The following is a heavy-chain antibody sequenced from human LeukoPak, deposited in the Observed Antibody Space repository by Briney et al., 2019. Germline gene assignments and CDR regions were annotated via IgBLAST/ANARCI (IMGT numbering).Heavy chain of an antibody. CDR3: ARDRVDTAMVTNAVDI. J-gene: IGHJ3*02. D-gene: IGHD5-18*01. CDR1: GFTFSSYS. CDR2: ISSSSSYI. V-gene: IGHV3-21*01. Sequence: GGSLRLSCAASGFTFSSYSMNWVRQAPGKGLEWVSSISSSSSYIYYADSVKGRFTISRDNAKNSLYLQMNSLRAEDTAVYYCARDRVDTAMVTNAVDIWGQGTMVTVSS.